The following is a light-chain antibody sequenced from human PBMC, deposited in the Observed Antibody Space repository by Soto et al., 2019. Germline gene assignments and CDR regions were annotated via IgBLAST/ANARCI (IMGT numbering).Light chain of an antibody. CDR1: ISDVGGYNY. J-gene: IGLJ2*01. CDR3: STYTSSSTVV. V-gene: IGLV2-14*01. Sequence: QSALTQPASVSGSPGQSITISCTGTISDVGGYNYVSWDQQHPGKAPKLMIYDVRNRPSGVSNRFSGSKSGNTAFLTISGVKAEDEADYYCSTYTSSSTVVFGGGTKLTVL. CDR2: DVR.